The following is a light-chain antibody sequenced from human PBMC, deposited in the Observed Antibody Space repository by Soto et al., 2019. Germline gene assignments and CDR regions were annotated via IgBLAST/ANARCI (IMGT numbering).Light chain of an antibody. CDR1: QSISSW. Sequence: IQMTQSPSTLSASVGDRVTITFRASQSISSWLAWYQQKPGKAPKLLIYKASSLESGVPSRFSGSGSGTEFTLTISSLQPDDFAAYYCQQYHTDGTFGQGTKVDIK. V-gene: IGKV1-5*03. CDR2: KAS. J-gene: IGKJ1*01. CDR3: QQYHTDGT.